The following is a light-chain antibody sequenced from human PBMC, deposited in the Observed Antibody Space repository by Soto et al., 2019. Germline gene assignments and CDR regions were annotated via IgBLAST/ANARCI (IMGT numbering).Light chain of an antibody. CDR3: ATWDGSLV. V-gene: IGLV1-51*01. CDR1: SSNIGNNF. J-gene: IGLJ3*02. CDR2: DND. Sequence: QSVLTQPPSVSAAPGQRVTISCSGSSSNIGNNFVSWYQHLPGTAPKLLIYDNDRRPSGIPDRFSASKSATSATLGITGLQTGDEGDYYCATWDGSLVFGGGTKVTVL.